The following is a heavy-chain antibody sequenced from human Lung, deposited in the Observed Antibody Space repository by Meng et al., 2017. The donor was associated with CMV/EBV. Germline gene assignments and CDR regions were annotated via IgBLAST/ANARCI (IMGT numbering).Heavy chain of an antibody. Sequence: SXTLSLXCTVSGGSIFNYYWSWIRQPPGKGLEWIGYIYYSGNTNYNPSLKSRVTISVDTSKDQFSLKLSSVTAADTAVYYCARGDSGDDTPDYWGQGTVVTVSS. J-gene: IGHJ4*02. CDR1: GGSIFNYY. CDR3: ARGDSGDDTPDY. CDR2: IYYSGNT. D-gene: IGHD5-12*01. V-gene: IGHV4-59*01.